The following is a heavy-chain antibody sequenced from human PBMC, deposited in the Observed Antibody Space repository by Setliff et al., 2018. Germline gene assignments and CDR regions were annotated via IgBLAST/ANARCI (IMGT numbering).Heavy chain of an antibody. Sequence: GESLKLSCAVSGFTFSSYAMSWVRQAPGKGLEWVSGISTSGVSTYYADSVKGRFTLSRDNSKNTLYLQMNSLRAEDTAVYYCARGSYSSSFGGQGTLVTVSS. J-gene: IGHJ4*02. CDR1: GFTFSSYA. CDR3: ARGSYSSSF. V-gene: IGHV3-23*01. CDR2: ISTSGVST. D-gene: IGHD6-6*01.